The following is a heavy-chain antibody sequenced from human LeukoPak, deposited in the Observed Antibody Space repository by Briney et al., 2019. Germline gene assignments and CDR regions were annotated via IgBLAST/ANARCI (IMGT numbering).Heavy chain of an antibody. D-gene: IGHD3-22*01. V-gene: IGHV1-2*02. CDR2: INPTSGGT. CDR1: GYTFTGYY. Sequence: ASVKVSCKVTGYTFTGYYIHWVRQAPGQGLEWMGWINPTSGGTNYAQKFQGRVTMTRDTSISTAYMELSRLRSDDTAVYSCARGITMIVVDVWGQGTLVTVSS. J-gene: IGHJ4*02. CDR3: ARGITMIVVDV.